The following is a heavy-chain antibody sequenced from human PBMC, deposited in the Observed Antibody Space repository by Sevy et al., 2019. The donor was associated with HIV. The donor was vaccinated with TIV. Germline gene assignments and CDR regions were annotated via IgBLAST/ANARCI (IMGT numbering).Heavy chain of an antibody. CDR2: ISSNGGST. D-gene: IGHD3-10*01. Sequence: GGSLRLSCPASGFTFSSYAMHWVRQAPGKGLEYVSAISSNGGSTYYANSVKGRFTISRDNSKNTLYLQMGSLRAEDMAVYYCARAGVRGAFDIWGQGTMVTVSS. V-gene: IGHV3-64*01. J-gene: IGHJ3*02. CDR1: GFTFSSYA. CDR3: ARAGVRGAFDI.